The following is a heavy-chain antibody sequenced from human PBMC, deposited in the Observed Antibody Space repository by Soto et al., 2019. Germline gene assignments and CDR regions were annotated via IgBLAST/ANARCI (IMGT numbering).Heavy chain of an antibody. V-gene: IGHV4-31*03. D-gene: IGHD2-15*01. CDR3: ARVGGYYYYYYMDV. J-gene: IGHJ6*03. Sequence: SETLSLTCTVSGGSISSGGYYWSWIRQHPGKGLEWIGYIYYSGSTYYNPSLKSRVTISVDTSKNQFSLKLSSVTAADTAVYYCARVGGYYYYYYMDVWGKGTTVTVSS. CDR2: IYYSGST. CDR1: GGSISSGGYY.